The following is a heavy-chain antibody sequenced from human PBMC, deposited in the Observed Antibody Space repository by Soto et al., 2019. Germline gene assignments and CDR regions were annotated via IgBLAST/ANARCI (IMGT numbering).Heavy chain of an antibody. V-gene: IGHV4-31*03. J-gene: IGHJ5*02. CDR3: ARDRGMVGQPLTHREYWFDP. Sequence: SETLSLTCTVSGGSISSGGYYCSWILQHPGKGLEWIGYIYYSVSTYYNPSLKSRVTISVDTSKNQFSLKLRYVTAADTDVYYCARDRGMVGQPLTHREYWFDPRGQGTLVTVSS. CDR1: GGSISSGGYY. CDR2: IYYSVST. D-gene: IGHD1-26*01.